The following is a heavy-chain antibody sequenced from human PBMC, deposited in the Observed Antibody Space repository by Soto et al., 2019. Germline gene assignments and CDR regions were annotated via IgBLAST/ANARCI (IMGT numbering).Heavy chain of an antibody. J-gene: IGHJ6*02. CDR2: IYYSGST. CDR1: GGSISSGDFY. CDR3: ARDNGMAAAAGLYGMDV. D-gene: IGHD6-13*01. Sequence: SETLSLTCPVSGGSISSGDFYWSWIRQPPGKGLEWIGYIYYSGSTYYNPSLKSRVTISVDTSKNQFSLKLSSVTAADTAVYYCARDNGMAAAAGLYGMDVWGQGTTVTVSS. V-gene: IGHV4-30-4*01.